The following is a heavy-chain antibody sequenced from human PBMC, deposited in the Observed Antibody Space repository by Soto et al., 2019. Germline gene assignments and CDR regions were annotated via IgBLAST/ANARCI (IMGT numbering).Heavy chain of an antibody. D-gene: IGHD3-9*01. CDR1: GYTFTGYY. Sequence: ASVKVSCKASGYTFTGYYMHWVRQAPGQGLEGMGWINPSSGGTNYAQKFQGRVTMTRDTSISTAYMELSRLRSDDTAVYYCARDRSHYDILTGYDYWGQGTLVTVSS. V-gene: IGHV1-2*02. CDR3: ARDRSHYDILTGYDY. J-gene: IGHJ4*02. CDR2: INPSSGGT.